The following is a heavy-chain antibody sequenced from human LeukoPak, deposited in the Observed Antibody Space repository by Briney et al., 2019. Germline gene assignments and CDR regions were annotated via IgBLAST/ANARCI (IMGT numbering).Heavy chain of an antibody. D-gene: IGHD4-17*01. CDR1: GGSISSGGYY. Sequence: SQTLSLTCTVSGGSISSGGYYWSWIRQHPGKGLEWIGYIYYSGSTYYNPSLKSRVTISVDTSKNQFSLKLSSVTAADTAVYYCAILNYGDSDRYFDYWGQGTLVTVSS. CDR2: IYYSGST. V-gene: IGHV4-31*03. CDR3: AILNYGDSDRYFDY. J-gene: IGHJ4*02.